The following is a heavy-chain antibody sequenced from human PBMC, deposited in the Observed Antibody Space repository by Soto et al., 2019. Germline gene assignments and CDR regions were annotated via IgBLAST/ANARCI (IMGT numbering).Heavy chain of an antibody. Sequence: ASVKVSCTASGYTLTSYYMHWVRQAPGQGLEWMGWISPYDGNTSYVQKLQGRVTMTTDTSTSTAYMELRSLRSDDTAVYYCARDPPPMDVWGQGTTVTVSS. CDR1: GYTLTSYY. CDR3: ARDPPPMDV. V-gene: IGHV1-18*04. J-gene: IGHJ6*02. CDR2: ISPYDGNT.